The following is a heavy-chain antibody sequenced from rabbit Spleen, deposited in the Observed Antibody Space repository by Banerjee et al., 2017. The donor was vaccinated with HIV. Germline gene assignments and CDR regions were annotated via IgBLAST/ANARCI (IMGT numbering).Heavy chain of an antibody. V-gene: IGHV1S40*01. CDR2: AYAGSSGSA. Sequence: VESGGGLVKPGASLTLPCQASGFSFTSGYDMCWVRQAPGKGLEWVACAYAGSSGSAYSATWAKGRFTVSKTSSTTVTLQMTSLTAADTATYFCARDTASSFSSDGMDLWGPGTLVTVS. J-gene: IGHJ6*01. CDR1: GFSFTSGYD. D-gene: IGHD2-1*01. CDR3: ARDTASSFSSDGMDL.